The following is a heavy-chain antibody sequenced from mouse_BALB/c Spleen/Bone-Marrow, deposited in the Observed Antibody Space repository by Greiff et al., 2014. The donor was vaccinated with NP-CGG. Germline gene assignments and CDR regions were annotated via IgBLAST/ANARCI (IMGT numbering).Heavy chain of an antibody. CDR1: GYSFTDSN. V-gene: IGHV1-39*01. J-gene: IGHJ2*01. CDR3: AKKDYGSSSFDY. Sequence: VQLQQSGPELEKPGASAKISCKASGYSFTDSNMNWVKQSNGKNLEWIGNIDPYYGGTSYSQKFKGKATLTVDKSSSTAYMQLRSLTSEASAVYYCAKKDYGSSSFDYWGQGTTLTVSS. CDR2: IDPYYGGT. D-gene: IGHD1-1*01.